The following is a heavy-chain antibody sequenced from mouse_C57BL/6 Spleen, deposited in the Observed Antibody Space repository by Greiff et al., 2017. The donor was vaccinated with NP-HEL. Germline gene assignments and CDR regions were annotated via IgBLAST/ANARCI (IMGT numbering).Heavy chain of an antibody. J-gene: IGHJ4*01. D-gene: IGHD2-1*01. V-gene: IGHV3-6*01. Sequence: VQLKESGPGLVKPSQSLSLTCSVTGYSITSGYYWNWIRQFPGNKLEWMGYISYDGSNNYNPSLKNRISITRDTSKNQFFLKLNSVTTEDTATYYCAREAIYYGNLYAMDYWGQGTSVTVSS. CDR1: GYSITSGYY. CDR3: AREAIYYGNLYAMDY. CDR2: ISYDGSN.